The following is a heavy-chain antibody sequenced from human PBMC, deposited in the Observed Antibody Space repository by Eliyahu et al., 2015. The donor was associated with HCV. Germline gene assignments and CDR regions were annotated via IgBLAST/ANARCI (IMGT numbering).Heavy chain of an antibody. CDR1: GFTFXSXA. Sequence: QVQLVESGGGVVQPGRSLXXXCAASGFTFXSXALPWVRQAPGKGLGWVAVISYDGSNKYYADSVKGRFTISRDNSKNTLYLQMNSLRAEDTAVYYCARDQLVVVTASRYYYGMDVWGQGTTVTVSS. V-gene: IGHV3-30-3*01. J-gene: IGHJ6*02. CDR2: ISYDGSNK. D-gene: IGHD2-21*02. CDR3: ARDQLVVVTASRYYYGMDV.